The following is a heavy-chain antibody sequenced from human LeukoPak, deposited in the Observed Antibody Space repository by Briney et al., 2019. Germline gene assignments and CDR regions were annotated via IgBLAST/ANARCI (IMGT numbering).Heavy chain of an antibody. V-gene: IGHV3-48*01. CDR1: GFTFSTYS. CDR2: ITSSSTTI. Sequence: PGGSLRLSCAASGFTFSTYSMNWVRQAPGKGLEWLSYITSSSTTIYYADSVEGRFTISRDNAKNTLYLQMNSLRAEDTAAYYCAKTIEKLERRTSDAFDIWGQGTMVTVSS. J-gene: IGHJ3*02. CDR3: AKTIEKLERRTSDAFDI. D-gene: IGHD1-1*01.